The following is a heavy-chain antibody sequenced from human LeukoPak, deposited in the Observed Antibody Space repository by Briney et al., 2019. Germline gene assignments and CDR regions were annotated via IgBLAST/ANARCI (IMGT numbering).Heavy chain of an antibody. Sequence: SETLSLTCTVSGGSISSYYWSWIRQPPGKGLEWIGYIYYSGSTNYNPSLKSRVTISVDTSKDQFSLKLSSVTAADTAVYYCARHGGAWGYCSGGSCPIPDYWGQGTLVTVSS. CDR2: IYYSGST. CDR1: GGSISSYY. D-gene: IGHD2-15*01. J-gene: IGHJ4*02. CDR3: ARHGGAWGYCSGGSCPIPDY. V-gene: IGHV4-59*08.